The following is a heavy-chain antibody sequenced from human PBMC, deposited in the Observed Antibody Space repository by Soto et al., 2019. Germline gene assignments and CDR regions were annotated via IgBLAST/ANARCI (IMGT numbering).Heavy chain of an antibody. J-gene: IGHJ6*02. D-gene: IGHD6-13*01. CDR2: IYGDDDK. CDR1: GFSLSTSGVG. Sequence: SGPTLVNPTETITLTSTFSGFSLSTSGVGVGWIRQPPGKALEWLALIYGDDDKNYRPSLKSRLTITKDTSKDQLVLTMTNLDPVDTATYYCVHRLSSSWYASGGMDVWGQGT. V-gene: IGHV2-5*02. CDR3: VHRLSSSWYASGGMDV.